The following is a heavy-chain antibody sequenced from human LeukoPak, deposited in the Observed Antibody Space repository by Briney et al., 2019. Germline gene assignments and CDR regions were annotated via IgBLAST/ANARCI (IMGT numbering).Heavy chain of an antibody. J-gene: IGHJ4*02. CDR3: AREADSGYYRTVDY. V-gene: IGHV3-30-3*01. Sequence: GGSLRLSCAASGFTFSAYDMAWVRQAPGKGLEWLGHMSDDGSEKHYVDSVRGRFTISRDPSKNTLYLEMTSLRTEDTAVYYCAREADSGYYRTVDYWGQGTMVTVS. D-gene: IGHD2-15*01. CDR1: GFTFSAYD. CDR2: MSDDGSEK.